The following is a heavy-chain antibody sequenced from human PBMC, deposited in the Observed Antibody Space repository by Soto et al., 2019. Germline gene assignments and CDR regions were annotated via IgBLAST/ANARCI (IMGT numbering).Heavy chain of an antibody. Sequence: PSETLSLTCAVSGGSIGRSYWSWIRQPPGKGLQWIGYIYYSGSTYYHPSLKSRVTMSVDTSKIQFSLRLKSVTAADTAVYYCARGPYDAFDIWGQGTMVTVSS. J-gene: IGHJ3*02. CDR3: ARGPYDAFDI. CDR2: IYYSGST. V-gene: IGHV4-59*01. CDR1: GGSIGRSY.